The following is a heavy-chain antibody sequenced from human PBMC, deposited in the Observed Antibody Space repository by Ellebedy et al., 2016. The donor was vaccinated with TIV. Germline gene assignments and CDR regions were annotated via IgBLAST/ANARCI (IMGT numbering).Heavy chain of an antibody. D-gene: IGHD5-24*01. V-gene: IGHV1-69*04. J-gene: IGHJ3*02. CDR3: ATERHVEMATILTDAFDI. CDR1: GGTFSNYV. CDR2: IIPILGIA. Sequence: AASVKVSCKASGGTFSNYVISWVRQAPGQGLEWMGRIIPILGIANYAQKFQDRVTIIADKSTSTAYLELSSLRSEDTAVYYCATERHVEMATILTDAFDIWGQGTMVTVSS.